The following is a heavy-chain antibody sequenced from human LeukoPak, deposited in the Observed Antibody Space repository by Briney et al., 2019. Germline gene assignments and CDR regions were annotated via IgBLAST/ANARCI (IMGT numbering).Heavy chain of an antibody. D-gene: IGHD1-14*01. V-gene: IGHV4-31*03. Sequence: SETLSLTCTVSGGSISSGGYYWSWIRQHPGKGLEWIGYIYYSGSTYYNPSLKSRVTISVDTSKNQFSLKLSSVTAADTAVYYCARDSAGRTLDAFDIWGQGTMVTVSS. J-gene: IGHJ3*02. CDR1: GGSISSGGYY. CDR2: IYYSGST. CDR3: ARDSAGRTLDAFDI.